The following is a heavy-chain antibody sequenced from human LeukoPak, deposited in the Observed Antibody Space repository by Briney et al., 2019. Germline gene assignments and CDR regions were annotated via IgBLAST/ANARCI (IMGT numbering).Heavy chain of an antibody. J-gene: IGHJ5*02. CDR3: AVLLWFGEGFDP. D-gene: IGHD3-10*01. CDR2: IYHSGST. CDR1: GYSISSGYY. V-gene: IGHV4-38-2*01. Sequence: SETLSLTCAVSGYSISSGYYWGWIRQPPGKGLEWIGSIYHSGSTYYNPSLKSRVTISVDTSKNQFSLKLSSVTAAVTAVYYCAVLLWFGEGFDPWGQGTLVTVSS.